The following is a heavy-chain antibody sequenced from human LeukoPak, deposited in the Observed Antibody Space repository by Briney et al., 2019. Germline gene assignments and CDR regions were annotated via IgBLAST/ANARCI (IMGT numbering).Heavy chain of an antibody. J-gene: IGHJ4*02. Sequence: QPGGSLRLSCAASGFTFSSYAMSWVRQAPGKGLEWVSAISGSGGSTYYADSVEGRFTISRDNSKNTLYLQMNSLRAEDTAVYYCAKDGDGGSYFDYWGQGTLVTVSS. CDR1: GFTFSSYA. V-gene: IGHV3-23*01. CDR2: ISGSGGST. D-gene: IGHD1-26*01. CDR3: AKDGDGGSYFDY.